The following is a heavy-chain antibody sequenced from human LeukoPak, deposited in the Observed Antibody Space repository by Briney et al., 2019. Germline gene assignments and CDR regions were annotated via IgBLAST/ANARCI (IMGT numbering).Heavy chain of an antibody. CDR3: ARDVREQEYGYVWGSYRYTSFDY. CDR2: ISAYNGNT. CDR1: GYTFTSYG. V-gene: IGHV1-18*01. J-gene: IGHJ4*02. Sequence: ASVKVSCKASGYTFTSYGISWVRQAPGQGLEWMGWISAYNGNTNYAQKLQGRVTMTTDTSTSTAYMELRSLRSDDTAVYYCARDVREQEYGYVWGSYRYTSFDYWGQGTLVTVSS. D-gene: IGHD3-16*02.